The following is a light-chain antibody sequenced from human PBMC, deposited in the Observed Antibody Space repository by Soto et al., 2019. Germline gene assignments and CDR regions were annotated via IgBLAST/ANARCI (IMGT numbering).Light chain of an antibody. CDR1: QDISNY. CDR2: DAT. Sequence: DIQMTQSPSSLSASVGDRVTITCQASQDISNYLIWYQQKPGKAPKCLIYDATTLETGVPSRFSGNGFGTHFTFTISSLQPEDIATYYCQQFAMLHIPFGGGTKVEIK. V-gene: IGKV1-33*01. J-gene: IGKJ4*01. CDR3: QQFAMLHIP.